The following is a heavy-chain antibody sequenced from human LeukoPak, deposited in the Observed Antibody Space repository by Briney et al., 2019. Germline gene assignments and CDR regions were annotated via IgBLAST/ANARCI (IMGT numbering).Heavy chain of an antibody. Sequence: GGSLRLSCAASRFTFSFYWMDWVRPAPGKGLVWVSRINSDGTSTTYADFVKGRLTISRDNAKNTLYLQMSSLRAEDTAVYYCARPRGSNDAFDIWGQGTMVTVSS. J-gene: IGHJ3*02. D-gene: IGHD3-10*01. CDR3: ARPRGSNDAFDI. V-gene: IGHV3-74*01. CDR2: INSDGTST. CDR1: RFTFSFYW.